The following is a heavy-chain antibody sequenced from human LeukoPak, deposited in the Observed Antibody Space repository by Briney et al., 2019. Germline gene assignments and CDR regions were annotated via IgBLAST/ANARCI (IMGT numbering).Heavy chain of an antibody. CDR2: ISSSSSTI. V-gene: IGHV3-48*04. J-gene: IGHJ6*02. Sequence: GGSLRLSCAASRFTFSSYSMNWVRQAPGKGLEWVSYISSSSSTIYYADSVKGRITISRDNAKNSLYLQMNSLRVEDTAVYYCARDGGIIRFGGQDVWGQGTTVTVSS. D-gene: IGHD3-16*01. CDR1: RFTFSSYS. CDR3: ARDGGIIRFGGQDV.